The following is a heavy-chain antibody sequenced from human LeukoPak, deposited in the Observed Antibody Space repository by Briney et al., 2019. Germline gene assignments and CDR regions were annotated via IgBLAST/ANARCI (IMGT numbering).Heavy chain of an antibody. CDR2: INPNSGGT. CDR3: ARDGYCSSTSCYYWFDP. Sequence: ASVKVSCKASGYTFTGYYMHWVRQAPGQGLEWMGWINPNSGGTNYAQKFQGRVTMTRDKSISTAYMELSRLRSDDTAVYYCARDGYCSSTSCYYWFDPWGQGTLVTVSS. D-gene: IGHD2-2*03. J-gene: IGHJ5*02. V-gene: IGHV1-2*02. CDR1: GYTFTGYY.